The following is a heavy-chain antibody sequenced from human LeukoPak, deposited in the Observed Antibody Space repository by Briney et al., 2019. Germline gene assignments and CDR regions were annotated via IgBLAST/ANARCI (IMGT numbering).Heavy chain of an antibody. CDR1: GGSVNSGTYY. D-gene: IGHD1-26*01. J-gene: IGHJ4*02. V-gene: IGHV4-61*01. CDR3: ARGGWELELDY. CDR2: IYTSGST. Sequence: SETLSLTCTVSGGSVNSGTYYWSWIRQPPGKGLEWIGYIYTSGSTNCSPSPKSRVTMSVDTSKNRFSLKLSSVTAADTAVYYCARGGWELELDYWGQGILVTVSS.